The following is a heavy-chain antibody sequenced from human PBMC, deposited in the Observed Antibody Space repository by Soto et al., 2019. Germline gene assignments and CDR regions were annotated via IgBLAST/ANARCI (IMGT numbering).Heavy chain of an antibody. CDR1: GYTFTSYY. CDR3: ARDPAYCGGDCYKYYFDY. CDR2: INPSGGST. Sequence: GASVKVSCKASGYTFTSYYMHWVRQAPGQGLEWMGIINPSGGSTSYAQKFQGRVTMTRDTSTSTVYMELSSLRSEDTAVFYFARDPAYCGGDCYKYYFDYWGQGTLVTVSS. J-gene: IGHJ4*02. D-gene: IGHD2-21*02. V-gene: IGHV1-46*01.